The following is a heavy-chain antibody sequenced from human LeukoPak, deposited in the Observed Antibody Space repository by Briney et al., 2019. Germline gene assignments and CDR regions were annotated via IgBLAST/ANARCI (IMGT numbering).Heavy chain of an antibody. J-gene: IGHJ4*02. D-gene: IGHD6-19*01. V-gene: IGHV1-3*01. CDR3: ARDSIAVAGTLVY. Sequence: ASVKVSCKASGYTFTSYAMHWVRQAPGQRLEWMGWINAGNGNTKYSQKFQGRVTITRDTSASTAYMELSSLRSEDTAVYYCARDSIAVAGTLVYWGQGTLVTVSS. CDR2: INAGNGNT. CDR1: GYTFTSYA.